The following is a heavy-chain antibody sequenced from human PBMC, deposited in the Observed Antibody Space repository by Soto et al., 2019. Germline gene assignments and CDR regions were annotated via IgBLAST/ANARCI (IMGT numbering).Heavy chain of an antibody. J-gene: IGHJ5*02. D-gene: IGHD3-22*01. Sequence: SETLSLTCTVSGGSISSYYWSWIRQPPGKGLEWIGYIYYSGSTNYNPSLKSRVTISVDTSKNQFSLKLSSVTAADTAVYYCARGREVVNYYDSSGYFRWFDPWGQGTLVTVSS. V-gene: IGHV4-59*01. CDR2: IYYSGST. CDR1: GGSISSYY. CDR3: ARGREVVNYYDSSGYFRWFDP.